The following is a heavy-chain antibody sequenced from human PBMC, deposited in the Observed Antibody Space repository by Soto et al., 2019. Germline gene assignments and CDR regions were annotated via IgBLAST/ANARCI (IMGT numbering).Heavy chain of an antibody. CDR1: GYTFTNYD. CDR3: ASTAGDLDY. Sequence: QVQLVQSGAEVKKPGASVKVSCKTSGYTFTNYDINWVRQATGQGLEWMGWTNPKSGYTGSAQKFQGRVTMTRDSPIRTAYMELHSLTSEDTAVYYCASTAGDLDYWGQGTLITVSS. V-gene: IGHV1-8*01. J-gene: IGHJ4*02. D-gene: IGHD4-17*01. CDR2: TNPKSGYT.